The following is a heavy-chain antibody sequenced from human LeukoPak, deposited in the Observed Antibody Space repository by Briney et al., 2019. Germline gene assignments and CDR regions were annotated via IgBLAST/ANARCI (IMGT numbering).Heavy chain of an antibody. CDR3: ARAPYYYDSSGYYRYFDY. CDR2: IYYSGST. J-gene: IGHJ4*02. D-gene: IGHD3-22*01. CDR1: GGSISSYY. V-gene: IGHV4-59*01. Sequence: SETLSLTCTVSGGSISSYYWSWIRQPPGKGLEWIGYIYYSGSTNYNPSLKSRVTISVDTSKNQFSLKLSSVTAAATAVYYCARAPYYYDSSGYYRYFDYWGQGTLVTVSS.